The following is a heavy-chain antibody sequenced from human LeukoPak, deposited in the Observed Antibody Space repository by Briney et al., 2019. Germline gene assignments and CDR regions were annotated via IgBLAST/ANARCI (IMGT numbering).Heavy chain of an antibody. V-gene: IGHV1-46*01. CDR3: ARDQYDTWSRRGNFDS. CDR2: INPSGGST. D-gene: IGHD3-3*01. CDR1: GYTFTSYY. J-gene: IGHJ4*02. Sequence: ASVKVSCKASGYTFTSYYIHWVRQAPGQGLEWMGIINPSGGSTSYAQKFQGRVTMTRDTSTSTVYMELSSLRSEDTAVFYCARDQYDTWSRRGNFDSWGQGTLVIVSS.